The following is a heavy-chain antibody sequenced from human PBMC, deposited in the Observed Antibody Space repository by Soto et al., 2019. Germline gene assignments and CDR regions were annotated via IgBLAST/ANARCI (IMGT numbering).Heavy chain of an antibody. D-gene: IGHD6-13*01. CDR3: VKGIAAAGSRRPPRYYYYGMDV. CDR2: ISSNGGST. J-gene: IGHJ6*02. CDR1: GYTFSSYA. V-gene: IGHV3-64D*08. Sequence: GGSLRLSCSASGYTFSSYAMHWVRQAPGKGLEYVSAISSNGGSTYYADSVKGRFTISRDNSKNTLYLQMSSLRAEDTAVYYCVKGIAAAGSRRPPRYYYYGMDVWGQGTTVTVSS.